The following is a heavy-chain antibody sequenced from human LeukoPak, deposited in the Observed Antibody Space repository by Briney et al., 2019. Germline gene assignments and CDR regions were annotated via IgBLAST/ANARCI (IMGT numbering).Heavy chain of an antibody. CDR3: ARAARYFDWLLSYYYMDV. V-gene: IGHV1-18*01. CDR1: GYTFTSYG. CDR2: ISAYNGNT. D-gene: IGHD3-9*01. J-gene: IGHJ6*03. Sequence: ASVKVSCKASGYTFTSYGISWVRQAPGQGLEWMGWISAYNGNTNYAQKLQGRVTMTRNTSISTAYMELSSLRSEVTAVYYCARAARYFDWLLSYYYMDVWGKGTTVTISS.